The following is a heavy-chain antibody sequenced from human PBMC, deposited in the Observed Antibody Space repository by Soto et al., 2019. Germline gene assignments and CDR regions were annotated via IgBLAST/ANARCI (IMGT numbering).Heavy chain of an antibody. CDR3: ARGSYRAFDY. J-gene: IGHJ4*02. V-gene: IGHV3-53*01. Sequence: EVQLVESGGGLIQPGGSLRLSCAASEFSVSSNYLSWVRQAPGKGLEWVSGIYAGGATYYADSVKGRFTVSRDNSKNTLYLQMNSLRVADTALYYCARGSYRAFDYWGQGTLVTVSS. CDR1: EFSVSSNY. CDR2: IYAGGAT. D-gene: IGHD4-4*01.